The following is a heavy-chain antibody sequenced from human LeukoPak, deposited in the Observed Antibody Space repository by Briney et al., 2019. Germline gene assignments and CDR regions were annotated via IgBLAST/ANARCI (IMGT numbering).Heavy chain of an antibody. CDR1: GYTFTGYY. D-gene: IGHD6-19*01. V-gene: IGHV1-2*02. Sequence: ASVKVSCKASGYTFTGYYMHWVRQAPGQGLEWMGWINPNSGGTNYAQKFQGRVTMTRDTSISTAYMELSGLRSDDTAVYYCARRVAVARRDAFDIWGQGTMVTVSS. J-gene: IGHJ3*02. CDR3: ARRVAVARRDAFDI. CDR2: INPNSGGT.